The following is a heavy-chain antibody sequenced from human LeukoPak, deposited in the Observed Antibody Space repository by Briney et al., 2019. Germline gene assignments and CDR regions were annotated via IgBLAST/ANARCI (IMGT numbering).Heavy chain of an antibody. V-gene: IGHV4-59*12. CDR1: GGSISSYY. D-gene: IGHD3-10*01. Sequence: SETLSLTCTVSGGSISSYYWSWLRQPPGKGLEYIGYTHYSGATNYNPSLKSRVTISLDTSGNQFSLKLSSVTAADTAVYYCARDSGTTGEVKFDPWGQGTLVTVSS. J-gene: IGHJ5*02. CDR3: ARDSGTTGEVKFDP. CDR2: THYSGAT.